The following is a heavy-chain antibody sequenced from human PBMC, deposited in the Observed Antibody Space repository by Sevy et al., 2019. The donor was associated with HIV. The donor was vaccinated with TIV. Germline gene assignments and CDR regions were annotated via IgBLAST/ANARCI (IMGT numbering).Heavy chain of an antibody. J-gene: IGHJ4*02. V-gene: IGHV3-33*01. Sequence: GGSLRLSCTASGFSFRTYGMHWVRQAPGKGLEGLAVIWYDGGYKYNADSVRGRFTISRDNSKNTVYLQMDSLRAEDTALYYCARDFNDERIFDYWGQGTLVTVSS. CDR1: GFSFRTYG. CDR2: IWYDGGYK. D-gene: IGHD1-1*01. CDR3: ARDFNDERIFDY.